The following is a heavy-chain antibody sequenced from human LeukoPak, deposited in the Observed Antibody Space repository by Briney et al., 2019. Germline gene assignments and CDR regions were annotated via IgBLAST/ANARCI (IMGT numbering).Heavy chain of an antibody. D-gene: IGHD2-15*01. CDR3: ARLLRIPNYYYGMDV. CDR1: GFTFSSYA. J-gene: IGHJ6*02. V-gene: IGHV3-21*01. Sequence: GGSLRLSCAASGFTFSSYAMSWVRQAPGKGLEWVSSISSSSSYIYYADSVKGRFTISRDNAKNSLYLQMNSLRAEDTAVYYCARLLRIPNYYYGMDVWGQGTTVTVSS. CDR2: ISSSSSYI.